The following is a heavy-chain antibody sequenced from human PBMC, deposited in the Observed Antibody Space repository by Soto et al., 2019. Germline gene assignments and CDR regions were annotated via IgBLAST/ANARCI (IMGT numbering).Heavy chain of an antibody. Sequence: PSETLSLTCSVSSASLISSTYYWSWIRQPPGRGPEWIGSIYYSGNTYYKPSLKSRVSISIDTSRNQFSLKLASVTAADTGVYYCASSSPFHYWGPGILVTVS. J-gene: IGHJ4*02. V-gene: IGHV4-39*01. CDR1: SASLISSTYY. D-gene: IGHD6-6*01. CDR2: IYYSGNT. CDR3: ASSSPFHY.